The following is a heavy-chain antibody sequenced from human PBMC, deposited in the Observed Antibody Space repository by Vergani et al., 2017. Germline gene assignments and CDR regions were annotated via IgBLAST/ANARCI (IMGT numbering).Heavy chain of an antibody. V-gene: IGHV4-61*02. CDR2: IYTSGAT. CDR1: GGSFSTGGKS. Sequence: QVQLQESGPGLVKPSQTLSLTCTVSGGSFSTGGKSWTWLRQSAGKGLEWIGRIYTSGATNYNPSLRSRAIMSVDASKKQFSLKLTSVTAADTAVYYCARLSYDTTPYLQGGYDCWGQGTLVSVSS. D-gene: IGHD3-22*01. J-gene: IGHJ4*02. CDR3: ARLSYDTTPYLQGGYDC.